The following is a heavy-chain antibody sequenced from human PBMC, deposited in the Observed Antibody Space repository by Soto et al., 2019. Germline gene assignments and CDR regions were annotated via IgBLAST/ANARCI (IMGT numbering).Heavy chain of an antibody. Sequence: GGSLRLSCAASGFTFSDHYMDWVRQAPGKGLEWVGRTRNKANSYTTEYAASVKGRFTISRDDSKNSLYLQMNSLKTEDTAVYYCARILTTAKLPRYYYYGMDVWGQGTTGTVSS. CDR3: ARILTTAKLPRYYYYGMDV. CDR1: GFTFSDHY. CDR2: TRNKANSYTT. J-gene: IGHJ6*02. D-gene: IGHD4-17*01. V-gene: IGHV3-72*01.